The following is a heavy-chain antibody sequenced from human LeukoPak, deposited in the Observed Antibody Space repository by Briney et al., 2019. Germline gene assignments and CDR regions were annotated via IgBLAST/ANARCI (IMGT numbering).Heavy chain of an antibody. CDR3: ASRLPPEYYYDSSGSDY. Sequence: PGGSLRLSCAASGFTFSSYWMHWVRQAPGKGLVWVSRINSDGSSTSYADSVKGRFTISRDNAKNTLYLQMNSLRAEDTAVYYCASRLPPEYYYDSSGSDYWGQGTLVTVSS. J-gene: IGHJ4*02. CDR2: INSDGSST. V-gene: IGHV3-74*01. D-gene: IGHD3-22*01. CDR1: GFTFSSYW.